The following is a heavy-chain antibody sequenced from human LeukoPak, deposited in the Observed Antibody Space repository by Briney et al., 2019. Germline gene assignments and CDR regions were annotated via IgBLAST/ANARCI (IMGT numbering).Heavy chain of an antibody. Sequence: GGSLRLSCAASGFTFSDCYMNWIRQAPGKGLEWVSYISSSGSTIYYADSVKGRFTISRDNSKNTLYLQMNSLRAEDTAVYYCARDYYDSSGPNDWGQGTLVTVSS. V-gene: IGHV3-11*04. J-gene: IGHJ4*02. CDR2: ISSSGSTI. CDR3: ARDYYDSSGPND. D-gene: IGHD3-22*01. CDR1: GFTFSDCY.